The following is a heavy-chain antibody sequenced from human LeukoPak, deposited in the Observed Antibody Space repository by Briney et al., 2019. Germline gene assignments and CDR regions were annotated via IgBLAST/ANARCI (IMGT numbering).Heavy chain of an antibody. D-gene: IGHD3-3*01. V-gene: IGHV3-23*01. CDR1: GFTFSSYA. CDR3: AKAYDFWSGYYGLRIDY. Sequence: PGGSLRLSCAASGFTFSSYAMSWVRQAPGKGLEWVSAISGSGGSTYYADSVKGRFTISRDNSKNTLYLQMNSLRAEDTAVYYCAKAYDFWSGYYGLRIDYWGQGTLVTVSS. J-gene: IGHJ4*02. CDR2: ISGSGGST.